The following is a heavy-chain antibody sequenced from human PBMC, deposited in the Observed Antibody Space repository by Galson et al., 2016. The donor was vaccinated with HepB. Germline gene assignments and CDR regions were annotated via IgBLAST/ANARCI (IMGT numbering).Heavy chain of an antibody. CDR1: GFTFSSCP. J-gene: IGHJ4*02. CDR3: ARIIKTGTTSHFDY. D-gene: IGHD1-7*01. Sequence: SLRLSCAASGFTFSSCPMSWVRQAPGKGLEWVSYISTSSSPISYRDSVKGRFTISRDNTKNSLYLQLNSLRAEDTAVYYCARIIKTGTTSHFDYWGQGTLVTVSS. CDR2: ISTSSSPI. V-gene: IGHV3-21*01.